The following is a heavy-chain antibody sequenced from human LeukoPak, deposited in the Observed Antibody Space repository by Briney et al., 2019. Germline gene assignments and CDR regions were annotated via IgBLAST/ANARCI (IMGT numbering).Heavy chain of an antibody. J-gene: IGHJ4*02. D-gene: IGHD3-10*01. CDR1: GFTFSSYA. Sequence: GGSLRLSCAASGFTFSSYAMSWVRQAPGKGLEWVSAISGSGGSTYYADSVKGRFTISRDNSKNTLYLQMNSLRAEDTAVYYCAKDWGRHLGELLSAVGYWGQGTLVTVPS. CDR3: AKDWGRHLGELLSAVGY. V-gene: IGHV3-23*01. CDR2: ISGSGGST.